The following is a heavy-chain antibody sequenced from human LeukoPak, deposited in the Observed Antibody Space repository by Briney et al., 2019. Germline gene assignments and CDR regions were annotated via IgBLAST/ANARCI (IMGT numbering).Heavy chain of an antibody. D-gene: IGHD6-6*01. CDR1: GFTFDDYA. CDR2: ISWNSGSI. Sequence: GRSLGLSCAAYGFTFDDYAMHWVRQAPGKGLEWVSGISWNSGSIGYADSVKGRFTISRDNAKNSLYLQMNSLRAEDTALYYCAKEYSSSSRYIFDPWGQGTLVTVSS. CDR3: AKEYSSSSRYIFDP. J-gene: IGHJ5*02. V-gene: IGHV3-9*01.